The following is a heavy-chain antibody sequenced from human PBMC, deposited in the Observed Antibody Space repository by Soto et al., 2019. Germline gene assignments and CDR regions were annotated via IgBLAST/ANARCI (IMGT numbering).Heavy chain of an antibody. CDR1: GDSVSSNSVA. Sequence: SQTLSLTCAISGDSVSSNSVAWNWIRQSPSRGLEWLGRTYYRSKWYNDYAVSVKSRITINSDTSKNQFSLQLNSVTPEDTAVYYCARTLAYCSSTSCYAPWFDSWGQGTLVTVSS. CDR2: TYYRSKWYN. D-gene: IGHD2-2*01. V-gene: IGHV6-1*01. CDR3: ARTLAYCSSTSCYAPWFDS. J-gene: IGHJ5*01.